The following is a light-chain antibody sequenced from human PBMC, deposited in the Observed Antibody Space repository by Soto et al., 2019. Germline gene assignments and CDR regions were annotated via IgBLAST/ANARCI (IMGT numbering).Light chain of an antibody. CDR3: QQRSKWRT. V-gene: IGKV3D-20*02. Sequence: EIVLTQSPGTLSLSPGERATLACRASQSVSNNYLAWYQQKPRQAPRLLIYGASNRATGVPDRFSGSGSGTDFSLTISRLEPEDFAVYYCQQRSKWRTFGQGTKVDIK. CDR1: QSVSNNY. CDR2: GAS. J-gene: IGKJ1*01.